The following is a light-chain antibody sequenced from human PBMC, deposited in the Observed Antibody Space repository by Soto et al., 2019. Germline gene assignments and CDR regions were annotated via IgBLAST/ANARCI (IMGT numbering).Light chain of an antibody. Sequence: EIVLTQFPATMYFSPGDGATLSCSASQSLSSYLAWYQQSRGQAPRLLIYDSSYIATGIPARFSGSGSGTDFSLIISSLEPEDFAVYYFQQRSVWPLTFGGGTRVEIK. V-gene: IGKV3-11*01. CDR1: QSLSSY. CDR3: QQRSVWPLT. J-gene: IGKJ4*01. CDR2: DSS.